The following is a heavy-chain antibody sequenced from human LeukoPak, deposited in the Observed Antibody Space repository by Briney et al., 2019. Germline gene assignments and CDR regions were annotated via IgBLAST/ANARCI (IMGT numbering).Heavy chain of an antibody. Sequence: GGSLRLSCAASGFTFSSYAMIWVPQAPGKGREWVAAVSAGHHAFYAGSVKGQSTVSREDAKNSLYLQMNSLRAGDTAVYYCVREARGYDYTYFDYWGQGSLATVSS. D-gene: IGHD5-12*01. V-gene: IGHV3-13*01. CDR2: VSAGHHA. CDR3: VREARGYDYTYFDY. CDR1: GFTFSSYA. J-gene: IGHJ4*02.